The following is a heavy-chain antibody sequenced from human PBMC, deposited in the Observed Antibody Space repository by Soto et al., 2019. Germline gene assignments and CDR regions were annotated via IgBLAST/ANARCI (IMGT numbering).Heavy chain of an antibody. CDR1: GFTFSSYA. V-gene: IGHV3-23*01. D-gene: IGHD6-13*01. CDR3: ARPSSSWYFDY. Sequence: EVQLLESGGGLVQPGGSLRLSCAASGFTFSSYAMNWVRQAPGKGLEWVSVISGSDGSTYYADSVKGRFTISRDNSKNTLNLQMNSLRAEDTAVCYCARPSSSWYFDYWGQGTLVTVSS. CDR2: ISGSDGST. J-gene: IGHJ4*02.